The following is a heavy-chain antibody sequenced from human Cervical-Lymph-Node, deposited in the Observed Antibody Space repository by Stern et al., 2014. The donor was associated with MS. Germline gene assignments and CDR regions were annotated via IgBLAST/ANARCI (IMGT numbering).Heavy chain of an antibody. D-gene: IGHD2-21*01. V-gene: IGHV3-48*02. CDR3: ARSLSLQGI. J-gene: IGHJ4*02. CDR1: GFSLSNYA. CDR2: ISSSSSII. Sequence: EVQLLGSGGGLVQPGGSLRLSCVASGFSLSNYAMNWVRQAPGKGLEWVSSISSSSSIIYYGDSVKGRFTISRDNAKNSLYLQMDSLRDEDTAVYYCARSLSLQGIWGQGTLVTVSS.